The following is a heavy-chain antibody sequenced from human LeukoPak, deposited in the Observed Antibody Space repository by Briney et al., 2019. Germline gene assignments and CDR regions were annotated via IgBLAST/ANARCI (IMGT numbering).Heavy chain of an antibody. CDR2: MNPNSGNT. Sequence: GASVKVSCKASGYTFTSYDINWVRQATGQGLGWMGWMNPNSGNTGYAQKFQGRVTMTRNTSISTAYMELSSLRSEDTAVYYCARKVTAIQNWFDPWGQGTLVTVSS. CDR1: GYTFTSYD. J-gene: IGHJ5*02. D-gene: IGHD2-21*02. V-gene: IGHV1-8*01. CDR3: ARKVTAIQNWFDP.